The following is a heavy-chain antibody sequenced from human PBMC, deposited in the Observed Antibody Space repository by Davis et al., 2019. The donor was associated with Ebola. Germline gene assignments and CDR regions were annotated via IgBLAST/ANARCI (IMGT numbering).Heavy chain of an antibody. D-gene: IGHD3-22*01. Sequence: ASVKVSCNASGYTFTDYYIHWVRQAPGQGLEWMGWINPNSGGTNYAQKFQGRVTMTRDTSISTAYMELSRLRSDDTAVYYCARGLDYYDSSGYYRLHPNYYYMDVWGKGTTVTVSS. CDR2: INPNSGGT. J-gene: IGHJ6*03. CDR3: ARGLDYYDSSGYYRLHPNYYYMDV. V-gene: IGHV1-2*02. CDR1: GYTFTDYY.